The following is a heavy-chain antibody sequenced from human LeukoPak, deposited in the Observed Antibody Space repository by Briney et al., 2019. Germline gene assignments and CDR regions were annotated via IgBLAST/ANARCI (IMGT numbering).Heavy chain of an antibody. V-gene: IGHV3-30*03. Sequence: GRSLRLSCAASGFTFSSYGMHWVRQAPGKGLEWVAVISYDGSNKYYADSVKGRFTISRDNSKNTLYLQMNSLRAEDTAVYYCAREYSSGWPLPYYYYGMDVWGQGTTVTVSS. CDR3: AREYSSGWPLPYYYYGMDV. J-gene: IGHJ6*02. D-gene: IGHD6-19*01. CDR2: ISYDGSNK. CDR1: GFTFSSYG.